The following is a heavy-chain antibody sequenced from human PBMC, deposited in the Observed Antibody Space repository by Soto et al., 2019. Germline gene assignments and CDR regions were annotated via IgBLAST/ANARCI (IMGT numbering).Heavy chain of an antibody. Sequence: PGESLKISCKGSGDSFSSYWINWVRQMPGKGLEWMGRIDPSDSHTDYSPSFQGHVTISADKSINTAYLQWSSLRASDTAIYYCARVDSNYDLPRLGMDVWGPGTTVTVSS. CDR2: IDPSDSHT. CDR1: GDSFSSYW. CDR3: ARVDSNYDLPRLGMDV. D-gene: IGHD1-7*01. V-gene: IGHV5-10-1*01. J-gene: IGHJ6*02.